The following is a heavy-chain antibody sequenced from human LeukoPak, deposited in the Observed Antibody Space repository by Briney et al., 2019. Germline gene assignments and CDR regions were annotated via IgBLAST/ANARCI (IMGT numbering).Heavy chain of an antibody. V-gene: IGHV3-48*03. Sequence: PGGSLRLSCAASGFSFSVYEMHWVRQAPGKGLEWISDISSSGATIYYADFVKGRFTISRDNAKNSLYLQMNSLRAEDTAVYYCATLTVATSFDYWGQGTLVTVSS. J-gene: IGHJ4*02. CDR1: GFSFSVYE. D-gene: IGHD5-12*01. CDR3: ATLTVATSFDY. CDR2: ISSSGATI.